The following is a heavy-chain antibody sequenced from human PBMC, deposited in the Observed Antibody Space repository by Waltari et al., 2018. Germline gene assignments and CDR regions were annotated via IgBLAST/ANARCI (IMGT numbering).Heavy chain of an antibody. J-gene: IGHJ4*02. D-gene: IGHD2-2*01. V-gene: IGHV3-48*04. Sequence: EVQLVESGGGLVQPGGSLRLSCAASGFTFSSYSMNWVRQAPGKGLEWVSYISSSSSTIYYADSVKGRFTISRDNAKNSLYLQMNRLRAEDTAVYYCARDYYCSSTRCYPDYWGQGTLVTVSS. CDR3: ARDYYCSSTRCYPDY. CDR1: GFTFSSYS. CDR2: ISSSSSTI.